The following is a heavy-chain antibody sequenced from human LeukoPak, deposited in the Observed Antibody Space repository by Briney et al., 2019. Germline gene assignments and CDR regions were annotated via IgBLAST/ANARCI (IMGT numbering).Heavy chain of an antibody. J-gene: IGHJ4*02. CDR3: ARDPGEANFFDY. CDR1: GFTFSSYA. D-gene: IGHD1-14*01. Sequence: GGSLRLSCAASGFTFSSYAMHWVRQAPGKGLEWVAVISYDGSNKYYADSVKGRFTISRDNSKNTLYLQMNSLRAEDTAVYYCARDPGEANFFDYWGQGTLVTVSS. V-gene: IGHV3-30-3*01. CDR2: ISYDGSNK.